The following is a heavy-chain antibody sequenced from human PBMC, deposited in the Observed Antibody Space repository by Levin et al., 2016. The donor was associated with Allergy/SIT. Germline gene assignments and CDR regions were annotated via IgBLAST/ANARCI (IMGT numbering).Heavy chain of an antibody. D-gene: IGHD3-22*01. J-gene: IGHJ4*02. CDR3: ARADYYDSSGYFRNFDY. V-gene: IGHV4-31*02. CDR2: IYYSGST. Sequence: PGKGLEWIGYIYYSGSTYYNPSLKSRVTISVDTSKNQFSLKLSSVTAADTAVYYCARADYYDSSGYFRNFDYWGQGTLVTVSS.